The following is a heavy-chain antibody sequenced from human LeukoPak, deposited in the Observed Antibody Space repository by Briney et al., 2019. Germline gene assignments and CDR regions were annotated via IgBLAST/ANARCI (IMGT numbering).Heavy chain of an antibody. Sequence: PGGSLRLSCAASGFSFSTYWMSWVRQAPGKGLEWVANIKQDGSEKYYVDSVKGRFTISRDNAKNSLYLQMNSLRAEDTAVYYCARARGSGSYGHDYYYYYYMDVWGQGTTVTVSS. V-gene: IGHV3-7*01. CDR2: IKQDGSEK. CDR1: GFSFSTYW. D-gene: IGHD3-10*01. J-gene: IGHJ6*03. CDR3: ARARGSGSYGHDYYYYYYMDV.